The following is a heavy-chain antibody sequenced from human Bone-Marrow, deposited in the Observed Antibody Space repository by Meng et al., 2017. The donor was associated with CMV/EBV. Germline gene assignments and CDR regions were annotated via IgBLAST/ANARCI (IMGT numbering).Heavy chain of an antibody. D-gene: IGHD3-10*01. V-gene: IGHV4-30-4*08. CDR2: IHYSGST. J-gene: IGHJ4*02. Sequence: SCNVSGDSIRSRDYYWSWIRQSPGKGLEWIGYIHYSGSTYYNPSLKSRASISVDTSKDQFSLKLNSVTAADTAVYYCARGGVWFGELAYWGQGAPVTVSS. CDR3: ARGGVWFGELAY. CDR1: GDSIRSRDYY.